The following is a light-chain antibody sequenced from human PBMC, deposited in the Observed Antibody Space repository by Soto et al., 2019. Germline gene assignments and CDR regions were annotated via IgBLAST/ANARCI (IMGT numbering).Light chain of an antibody. CDR1: QGISSY. CDR3: QKLNSYPRLT. CDR2: AGS. J-gene: IGKJ3*01. Sequence: IQLTQAPSSLSASVGDRVTITCRPIQGISSYLAWYQQKPGKAPKLLIYAGSTLQSGVPSRFSGSGSGTDFTLTISSLQPQDFATYYCQKLNSYPRLTFGTGTKVDIK. V-gene: IGKV1-9*01.